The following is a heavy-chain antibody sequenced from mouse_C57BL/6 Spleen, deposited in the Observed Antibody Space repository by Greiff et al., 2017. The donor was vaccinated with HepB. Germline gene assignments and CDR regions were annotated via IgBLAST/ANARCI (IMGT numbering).Heavy chain of an antibody. CDR2: IRNKANGYTT. Sequence: EVKLVESGGGLVQPGGSLSLSCATSGFTFTDYYMSWVRQPPGKALEWLGFIRNKANGYTTEYSASVKGRFTISRDNSQSILYLQMNAVRAEDSATYYCASRRTFGYFDVWGTGTTVTVSS. CDR3: ASRRTFGYFDV. V-gene: IGHV7-3*01. CDR1: GFTFTDYY. D-gene: IGHD5-1*01. J-gene: IGHJ1*03.